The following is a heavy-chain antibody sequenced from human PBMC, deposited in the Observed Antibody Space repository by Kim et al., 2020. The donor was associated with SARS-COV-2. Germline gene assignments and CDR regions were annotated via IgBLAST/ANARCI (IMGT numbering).Heavy chain of an antibody. CDR1: GGSISSYY. D-gene: IGHD3-3*01. CDR2: IYYSGST. V-gene: IGHV4-59*08. J-gene: IGHJ4*02. CDR3: ARIGYDFWSGYDY. Sequence: SETLSLTCTVSGGSISSYYWSWIRQPPGKGLEWIGYIYYSGSTNYNPSLKSRVTISVDTSKNQFSLKLSSVTAADTAVYYCARIGYDFWSGYDYWGQGTLVTVSS.